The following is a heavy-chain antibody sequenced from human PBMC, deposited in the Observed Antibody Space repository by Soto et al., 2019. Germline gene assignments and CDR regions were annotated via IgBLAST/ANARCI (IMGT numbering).Heavy chain of an antibody. CDR1: GFTFSSYA. CDR3: ARGARGYSYGYNSY. Sequence: LRLSCAASGFTFSSYAMHWVRQAPGKGLEWVAVISYDGSNKYYADSVKGRFTISRDNSKNTLYLQMNSLRAEDTAVYYCARGARGYSYGYNSYWGQGTLVTVSS. V-gene: IGHV3-30-3*01. J-gene: IGHJ4*02. D-gene: IGHD5-18*01. CDR2: ISYDGSNK.